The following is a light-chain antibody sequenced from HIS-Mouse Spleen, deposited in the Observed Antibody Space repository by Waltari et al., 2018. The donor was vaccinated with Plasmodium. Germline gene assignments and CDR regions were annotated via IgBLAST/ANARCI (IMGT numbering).Light chain of an antibody. CDR1: SGINVGTYR. CDR3: MIWHSSAWV. V-gene: IGLV5-45*03. J-gene: IGLJ3*02. Sequence: QAVLTQPSSPSASPGASASLTCTLRSGINVGTYRLYLYQQKPGSPPQYLLRYKSDSDKQQGSGVPSRFSGSKDASANAGILLISGLQSEDEADYYCMIWHSSAWVFGGGTKLTVL. CDR2: YKSDSDK.